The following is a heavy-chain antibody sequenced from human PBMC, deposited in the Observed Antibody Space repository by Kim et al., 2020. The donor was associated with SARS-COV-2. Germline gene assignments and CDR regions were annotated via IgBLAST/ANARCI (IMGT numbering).Heavy chain of an antibody. V-gene: IGHV3-48*02. D-gene: IGHD3-3*01. J-gene: IGHJ6*02. CDR3: ARDYNFWSGYYIYGMDV. Sequence: VKVRFTISRDNAKNSLYLQMNSLRDEDTAVYYCARDYNFWSGYYIYGMDVWGQGTTVTVSS.